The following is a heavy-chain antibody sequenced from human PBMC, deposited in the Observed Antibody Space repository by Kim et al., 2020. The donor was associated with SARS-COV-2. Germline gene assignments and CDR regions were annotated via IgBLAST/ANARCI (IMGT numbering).Heavy chain of an antibody. J-gene: IGHJ4*02. V-gene: IGHV1-3*01. CDR3: ARERFGGSFDY. CDR2: INAGNGNT. Sequence: ASLKVSCKASGFTFSDYAMYWVRQAPGQRLEWMGWINAGNGNTRYSQKFQGRVTITWDTSASTAYMDLTSLRLEDTAVYYCARERFGGSFDYWGQGTLVT. D-gene: IGHD3-10*01. CDR1: GFTFSDYA.